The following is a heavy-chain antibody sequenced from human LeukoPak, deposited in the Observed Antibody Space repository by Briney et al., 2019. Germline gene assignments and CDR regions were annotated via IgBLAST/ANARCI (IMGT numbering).Heavy chain of an antibody. V-gene: IGHV3-33*06. J-gene: IGHJ4*02. D-gene: IGHD3-10*01. Sequence: GGSLRLSCAVSGFTFSSYGMHWVRQAPGKGLEWVAVIWYDGSNKYYADSVKGRFTISRDNSKNTLYLQMNSLRAEDTAVYYCAKDPNYGSGSYYGYWGQGTLVTVSS. CDR3: AKDPNYGSGSYYGY. CDR1: GFTFSSYG. CDR2: IWYDGSNK.